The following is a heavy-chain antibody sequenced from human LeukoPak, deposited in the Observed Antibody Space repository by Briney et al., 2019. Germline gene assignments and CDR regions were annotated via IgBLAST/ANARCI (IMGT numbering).Heavy chain of an antibody. D-gene: IGHD2-2*01. Sequence: PGGPLRLSCAVSGFTVSSNYMSWVRQAPGKGLEWVSSISSSSSYIYYADSVKGRFTISRDNAKNSLYLQMNSLRAEDTAVYYCARDRGYCSSTSCSHDAFDIWGQGTMVTVSS. V-gene: IGHV3-21*01. CDR3: ARDRGYCSSTSCSHDAFDI. CDR1: GFTVSSNY. J-gene: IGHJ3*02. CDR2: ISSSSSYI.